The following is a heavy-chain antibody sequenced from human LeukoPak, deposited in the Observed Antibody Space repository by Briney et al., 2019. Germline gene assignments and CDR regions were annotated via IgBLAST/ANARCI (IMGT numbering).Heavy chain of an antibody. V-gene: IGHV1-2*02. CDR2: INPNSGGT. CDR1: GYTLTELS. Sequence: GASVKVSCKVSGYTLTELSMHWVRQAPGQGLEWMGWINPNSGGTNYAQKFQGRVTMTRDTSISTAYMELSRLRSDDTAVYYCAIGDWNYPRDWGQGTLVTVSS. J-gene: IGHJ4*02. D-gene: IGHD1-7*01. CDR3: AIGDWNYPRD.